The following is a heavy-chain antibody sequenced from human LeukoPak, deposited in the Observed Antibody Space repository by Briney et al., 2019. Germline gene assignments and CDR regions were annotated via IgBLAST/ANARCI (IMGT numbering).Heavy chain of an antibody. CDR2: IKQDATEI. D-gene: IGHD3-10*01. V-gene: IGHV3-7*01. CDR3: ARPRSRGKPSHYGMDV. J-gene: IGHJ6*02. CDR1: GFSFRNSW. Sequence: PGGSLRLSCAASGFSFRNSWMSWVRQAPGKGLEWVANIKQDATEIYYADSVKGRLTISRDNARKSLFLQMNILRVEDTALYYCARPRSRGKPSHYGMDVWGQGTTVTVSS.